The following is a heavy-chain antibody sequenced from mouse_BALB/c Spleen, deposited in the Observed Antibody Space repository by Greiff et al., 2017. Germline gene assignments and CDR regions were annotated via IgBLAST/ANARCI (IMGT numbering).Heavy chain of an antibody. J-gene: IGHJ2*01. CDR3: AGGRWYYFDY. CDR1: GYTFTSYV. V-gene: IGHV1-14*01. CDR2: INPYNDGT. Sequence: EVKLVESGPELVKPGASVKMSCKASGYTFTSYVMHWVKQKPGQGLEWIGYINPYNDGTKYNEKFKGKATLTSDKSSSTAYMELSSLTSEDSAVYYCAGGRWYYFDYWGQGTTLTVSS. D-gene: IGHD2-3*01.